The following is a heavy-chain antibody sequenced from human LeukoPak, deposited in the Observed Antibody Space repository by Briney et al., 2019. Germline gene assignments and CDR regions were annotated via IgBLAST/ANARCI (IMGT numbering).Heavy chain of an antibody. CDR1: GFAFSSYA. D-gene: IGHD6-19*01. CDR2: ISGSGGST. Sequence: GGSLRLSCAASGFAFSSYAMSWVRQAPGKGLEWVSAISGSGGSTYYADSVKGRFTISRDNSKNTLYLQMNSLRAEDTAVYYCAKDHYSSGWPYYFDYWGQGTLVTVSS. J-gene: IGHJ4*02. CDR3: AKDHYSSGWPYYFDY. V-gene: IGHV3-23*01.